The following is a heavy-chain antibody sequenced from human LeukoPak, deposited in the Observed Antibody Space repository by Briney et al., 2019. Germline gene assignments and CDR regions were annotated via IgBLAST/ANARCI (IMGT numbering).Heavy chain of an antibody. Sequence: GGSLRLSCAASGFTFSSYWMSWVRQAPGKGLEWVANIKQDGSEKYYVDSVKGRFTISRDNAKNSLFLQMNSLRAEDTAAYYCARAQQKWLVDAFDIWGQGTMVTVSS. CDR3: ARAQQKWLVDAFDI. D-gene: IGHD6-19*01. J-gene: IGHJ3*02. CDR2: IKQDGSEK. V-gene: IGHV3-7*04. CDR1: GFTFSSYW.